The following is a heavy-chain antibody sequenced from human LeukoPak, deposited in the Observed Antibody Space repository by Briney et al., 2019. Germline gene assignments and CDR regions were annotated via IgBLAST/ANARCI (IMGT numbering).Heavy chain of an antibody. CDR3: ARESGIAAALDL. CDR2: ISSDGGSP. CDR1: GFTFNNHP. V-gene: IGHV3-64*02. J-gene: IGHJ5*02. Sequence: GGSLRLSCAASGFTFNNHPMHWVRQAPGKGLEYVSAISSDGGSPYYADSVKGRFTISRDNSKNTLYLQMNSLRAEDTAVYYCARESGIAAALDLWGQGTLVTVSS. D-gene: IGHD6-13*01.